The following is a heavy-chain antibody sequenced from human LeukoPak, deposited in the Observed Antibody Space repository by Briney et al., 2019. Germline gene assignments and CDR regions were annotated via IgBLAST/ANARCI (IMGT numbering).Heavy chain of an antibody. D-gene: IGHD3-16*01. CDR3: TTRACHAGGCSSSFYYYYGLHF. CDR2: IIPIFGTA. Sequence: SVKVSCKASGNSISNYAVSWVRQAPGQGFEWMGGIIPIFGTADYAQKFQGRVTIAADQSTSTTYMALSSLKSEDTATYYCTTRACHAGGCSSSFYYYYGLHFWGQGTTVSVSS. CDR1: GNSISNYA. V-gene: IGHV1-69*13. J-gene: IGHJ6*02.